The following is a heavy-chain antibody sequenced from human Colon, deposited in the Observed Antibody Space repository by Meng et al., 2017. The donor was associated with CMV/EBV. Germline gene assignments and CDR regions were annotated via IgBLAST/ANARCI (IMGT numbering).Heavy chain of an antibody. CDR2: IVPMLSTV. V-gene: IGHV1-69*06. Sequence: ASGGTFSSYAIIWVRQAPGQGLEWMGGIVPMLSTVSYTQKFQGRVTISADKSTSTAYMELSSLRSEDTAVYYCASEHCGGGSCYSAHWGQGTLVTVS. J-gene: IGHJ4*02. CDR1: GGTFSSYA. D-gene: IGHD2-15*01. CDR3: ASEHCGGGSCYSAH.